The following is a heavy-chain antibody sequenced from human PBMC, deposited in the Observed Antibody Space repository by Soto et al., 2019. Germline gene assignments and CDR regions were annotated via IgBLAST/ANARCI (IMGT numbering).Heavy chain of an antibody. Sequence: QVTLKESGPVLVKPTETLTLTCTASGFSLSNARMGVSWIRQPPGKALEWLAHIFSNDEKSYSTSLKSRLTISKDTSKSQVVLTMTNMDPVDTATYYCARISMMVRTVDASDIWGQGTMVTVSS. CDR1: GFSLSNARMG. CDR3: ARISMMVRTVDASDI. V-gene: IGHV2-26*01. J-gene: IGHJ3*02. D-gene: IGHD3-10*01. CDR2: IFSNDEK.